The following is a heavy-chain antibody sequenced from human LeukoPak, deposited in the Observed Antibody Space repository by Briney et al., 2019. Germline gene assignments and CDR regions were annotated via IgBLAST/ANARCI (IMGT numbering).Heavy chain of an antibody. Sequence: GGSLRLSCAASGFTFSSYWMNWVRQAPGKGLEWVANIKEDGSYENYVDSVKGRFTISRDNAKNSLYLQMNSLRAEDTAVYYCASLYCSSISCGAFDIWGQGTMVTVSS. CDR3: ASLYCSSISCGAFDI. J-gene: IGHJ3*02. CDR2: IKEDGSYE. D-gene: IGHD2-2*01. V-gene: IGHV3-7*01. CDR1: GFTFSSYW.